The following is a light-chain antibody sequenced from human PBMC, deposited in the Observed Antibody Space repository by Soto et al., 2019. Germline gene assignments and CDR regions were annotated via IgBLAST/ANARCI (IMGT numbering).Light chain of an antibody. CDR1: SNDVGDYNY. V-gene: IGLV2-8*01. Sequence: QSVLTQPPSASGSPGQSVTISCTGTSNDVGDYNYVSWYQQHPGKAPKLMIYEVSKRPSGVPGRFSGSKYGYTASLTVSGLPAEDEADYYCSSYAGSSTLYVFGTGTNVTVL. CDR3: SSYAGSSTLYV. J-gene: IGLJ1*01. CDR2: EVS.